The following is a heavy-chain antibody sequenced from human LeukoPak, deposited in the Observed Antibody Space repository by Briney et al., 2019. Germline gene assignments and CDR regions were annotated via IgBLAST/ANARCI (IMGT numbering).Heavy chain of an antibody. CDR3: TRGGLERRTNPIDFDY. Sequence: HTGGSLRLPCTASGFTFGDYAMSWVRQAPGKGLEWVGFIRSKAYGGTTEYAASVKGRFTISRDDSKSIAYLQMNSLKTEDTAVYYCTRGGLERRTNPIDFDYWGQGTLVTVSS. V-gene: IGHV3-49*04. CDR1: GFTFGDYA. CDR2: IRSKAYGGTT. J-gene: IGHJ4*02. D-gene: IGHD1-1*01.